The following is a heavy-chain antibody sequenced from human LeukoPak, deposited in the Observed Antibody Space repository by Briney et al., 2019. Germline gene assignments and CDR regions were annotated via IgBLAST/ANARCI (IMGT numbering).Heavy chain of an antibody. Sequence: SETLSLTCTVSGGSISSSSYYWGWIRQPPGKGLEWIGSIYYGGITYYNPSLQSRVTISVDTSKNQFSLKLSSVTAADTAVYYCAGLTPPTRYFDYWGQGTLVTVSS. V-gene: IGHV4-39*01. CDR2: IYYGGIT. J-gene: IGHJ4*02. D-gene: IGHD5-12*01. CDR1: GGSISSSSYY. CDR3: AGLTPPTRYFDY.